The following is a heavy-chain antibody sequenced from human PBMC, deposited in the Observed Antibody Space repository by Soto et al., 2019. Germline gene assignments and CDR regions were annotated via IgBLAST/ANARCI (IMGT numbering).Heavy chain of an antibody. D-gene: IGHD3-10*01. J-gene: IGHJ6*02. CDR2: ISYDGSNK. CDR1: GFTFSSYG. CDR3: AKDRDPWFRYYYYYGMDV. V-gene: IGHV3-30*18. Sequence: QVQLVESGGGVVQPGRSLRLSCAASGFTFSSYGMHWVRQAPGKGLEWVAVISYDGSNKYYADSVKGRFTISRDNSKNTRYLQMNSLRAEDTAVYYCAKDRDPWFRYYYYYGMDVWGQGTTVTVSS.